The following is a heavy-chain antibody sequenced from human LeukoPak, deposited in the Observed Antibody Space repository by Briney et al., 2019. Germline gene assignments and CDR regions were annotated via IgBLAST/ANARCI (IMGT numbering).Heavy chain of an antibody. CDR1: GGSISSYY. CDR2: IYYSGST. V-gene: IGHV4-59*08. D-gene: IGHD5-24*01. CDR3: ARGDAYNLTFDY. J-gene: IGHJ4*02. Sequence: KPSETLSLTCTVSGGSISSYYWSWIRQPPVKGLEWIGYIYYSGSTNYNPSLKSRVTISVDTSKNQFSLKLSSVTAADTAVYYCARGDAYNLTFDYWGQGTLVTVSS.